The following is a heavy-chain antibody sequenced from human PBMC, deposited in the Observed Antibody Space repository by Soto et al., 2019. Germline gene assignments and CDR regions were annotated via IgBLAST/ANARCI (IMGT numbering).Heavy chain of an antibody. CDR1: GGSISSSTYH. CDR2: IYYSGST. J-gene: IGHJ5*02. V-gene: IGHV4-39*01. Sequence: PSETLSLTCTVSGGSISSSTYHWRWIRQPPGKGLEWIGTIYYSGSTYYNPSLKSRVTISVDTSKNQFSLKLSSVTAADTAVYYCASSGWFDPWGQGTLVTVS. CDR3: ASSGWFDP.